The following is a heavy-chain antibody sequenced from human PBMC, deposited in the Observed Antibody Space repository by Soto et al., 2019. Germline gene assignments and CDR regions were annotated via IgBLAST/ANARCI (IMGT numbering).Heavy chain of an antibody. J-gene: IGHJ4*02. CDR3: ARADPSPDIVLVPAAIFDY. CDR2: IYYSGST. CDR1: GGSISSGDYY. D-gene: IGHD2-2*01. Sequence: PSETLSLTCTVSGGSISSGDYYWSWIRQPPGKGLEWIGYIYYSGSTYYNPSLKSRVTISVDTSKNQFSLKLSSVTAADTAVYYCARADPSPDIVLVPAAIFDYWGQGTQVTVSS. V-gene: IGHV4-30-4*01.